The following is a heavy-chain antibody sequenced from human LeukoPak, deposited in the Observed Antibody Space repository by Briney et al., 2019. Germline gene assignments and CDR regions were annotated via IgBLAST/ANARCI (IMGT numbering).Heavy chain of an antibody. CDR3: ARGGSRDSSGPFDI. CDR2: INPNSGGT. J-gene: IGHJ3*02. D-gene: IGHD2-15*01. V-gene: IGHV1-2*02. CDR1: GYTFTGYY. Sequence: GASVKVSCKASGYTFTGYYMHWVRLAPGQGREWMGWINPNSGGTNYAQKFQGRVTMTRDTSISTAYMELNRLRSDDTAVYYCARGGSRDSSGPFDIWGQGTMVTVSS.